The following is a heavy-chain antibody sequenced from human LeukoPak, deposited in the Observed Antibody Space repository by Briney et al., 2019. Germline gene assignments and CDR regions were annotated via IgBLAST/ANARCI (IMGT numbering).Heavy chain of an antibody. CDR3: TRGPPPHPYYDILTGYLLDY. V-gene: IGHV3-49*05. CDR1: GFTFGDYA. D-gene: IGHD3-9*01. Sequence: KPGRSLRLSCTASGFTFGDYAMSWFRQAPGKGLEWVGFIRSKAYGGTTEYAASVKGRFTISRDDSKSIAYLQMNSLKTENTAVYYCTRGPPPHPYYDILTGYLLDYWGQGTLVTVSS. J-gene: IGHJ4*02. CDR2: IRSKAYGGTT.